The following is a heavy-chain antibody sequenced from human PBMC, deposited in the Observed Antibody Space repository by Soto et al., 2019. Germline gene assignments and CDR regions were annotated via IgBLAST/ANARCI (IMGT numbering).Heavy chain of an antibody. J-gene: IGHJ3*02. D-gene: IGHD3-9*01. Sequence: PGGSLRVSCAASGFTFSSYAMSWGRQAPGKGLEWVSAISGSGGSTYYADSVKGRFTISRDNSKNTLYLQMNSLRAEDTAVYYCAKPRSDILTGYSEFSVSETIDAFDIWGQGTMVTVSS. V-gene: IGHV3-23*01. CDR3: AKPRSDILTGYSEFSVSETIDAFDI. CDR2: ISGSGGST. CDR1: GFTFSSYA.